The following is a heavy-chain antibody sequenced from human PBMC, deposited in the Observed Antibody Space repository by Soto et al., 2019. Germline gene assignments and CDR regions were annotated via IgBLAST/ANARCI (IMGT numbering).Heavy chain of an antibody. V-gene: IGHV3-23*01. D-gene: IGHD2-2*02. J-gene: IGHJ4*02. Sequence: GGSLRLSCAASGFTFSSYAMSWVRQSPGKGLEWVSAISGSGGSTYYADSVKGRFTISRDNSKNTLYLQMNSLRAEDTAVYYCAKDPPRYCSSTSCYTSDYWGQGTLVTVSS. CDR2: ISGSGGST. CDR3: AKDPPRYCSSTSCYTSDY. CDR1: GFTFSSYA.